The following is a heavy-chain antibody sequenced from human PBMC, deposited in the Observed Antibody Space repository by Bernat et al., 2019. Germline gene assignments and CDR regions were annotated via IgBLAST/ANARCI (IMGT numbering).Heavy chain of an antibody. V-gene: IGHV1-69*01. Sequence: QVQLVQSGAEVKKPGSSVKVSCKASGGTFSSYAISWVRQAPGQGLEWMGGIIPIFGTANYAQKFQGRVTSTADESTSRAYMEVSSLRSEGAAVYYCSFWGGYYGGDYGGEGTRVTGSA. CDR3: SFWGGYYGGDY. D-gene: IGHD3-3*01. CDR1: GGTFSSYA. CDR2: IIPIFGTA. J-gene: IGHJ4*02.